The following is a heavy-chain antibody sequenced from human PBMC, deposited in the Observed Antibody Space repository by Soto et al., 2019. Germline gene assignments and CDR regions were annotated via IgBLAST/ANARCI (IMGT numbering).Heavy chain of an antibody. Sequence: QVQLVQSGAEVKKPGSSVKVSCKASGGIFNRYSVSWVRQAPGQGLKWMGRIIPLFGITNYAQKFQGRVMITADKSTNTAYMEVNGLRSEDTALYYCATFYGGDCTTTTCYGDFDYWGQGTLVTVTS. CDR1: GGIFNRYS. V-gene: IGHV1-69*02. D-gene: IGHD2-2*01. J-gene: IGHJ4*02. CDR3: ATFYGGDCTTTTCYGDFDY. CDR2: IIPLFGIT.